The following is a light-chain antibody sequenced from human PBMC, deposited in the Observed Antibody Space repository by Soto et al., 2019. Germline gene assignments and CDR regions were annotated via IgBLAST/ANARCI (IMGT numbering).Light chain of an antibody. CDR3: QQYGSSPRT. CDR2: GAS. J-gene: IGKJ1*01. CDR1: QTISSW. V-gene: IGKV3-20*01. Sequence: TQSPSTLSGPVGDRVTITCRASQTISSWLAWYQQKPGQAPRLLIYGASSRATGIPDRFSGSGSGTDFALTISRLEPEDFAVYYCQQYGSSPRTFGQGTKVDIK.